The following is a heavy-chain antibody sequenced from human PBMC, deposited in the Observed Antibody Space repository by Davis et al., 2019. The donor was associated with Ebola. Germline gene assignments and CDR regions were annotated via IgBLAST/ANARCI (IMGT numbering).Heavy chain of an antibody. J-gene: IGHJ4*02. CDR1: GFSLSTSGVG. D-gene: IGHD2-2*01. Sequence: SGPTLVKPTQTLTLTCTFSGFSLSTSGVGVGWIRQPPGKALEWLALIYWNDDKRYSPSLKSRLTITKDTSKNQVVLTMTNMDPVDTATYYCARTSKLRPTDYWGQGTLVTVSS. CDR2: IYWNDDK. CDR3: ARTSKLRPTDY. V-gene: IGHV2-5*01.